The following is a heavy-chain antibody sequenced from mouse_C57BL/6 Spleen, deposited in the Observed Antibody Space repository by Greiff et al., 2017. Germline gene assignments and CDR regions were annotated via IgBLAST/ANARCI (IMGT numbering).Heavy chain of an antibody. V-gene: IGHV1-54*01. D-gene: IGHD3-2*02. J-gene: IGHJ2*01. CDR3: ARRSSGYLFDY. CDR2: INPGSGGT. Sequence: VQLKESGAELVRPGTSVKVSCKASGYAFTNYLIEWVKQRPGQGLEWIGVINPGSGGTNYNEKFKGKATLTADKSSSTAYMQLSSLTSEDSAVYFCARRSSGYLFDYWGQGTTLTVSS. CDR1: GYAFTNYL.